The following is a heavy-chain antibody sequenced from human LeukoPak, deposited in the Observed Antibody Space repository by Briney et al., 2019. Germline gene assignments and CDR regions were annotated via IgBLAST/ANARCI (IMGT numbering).Heavy chain of an antibody. V-gene: IGHV3-23*01. CDR2: SGGDGGDDT. D-gene: IGHD1-26*01. J-gene: IGHJ3*01. Sequence: GGSLRLSCVASGFTFRKYDLCWVRQAPGKGLEWVSGSGGDGGDDTYYADSVKGRFTISRDNAKNTLYLQMNNLRAEDTAVYYCAKDEDYTISGNYYDALDVWGQGTLVTVS. CDR1: GFTFRKYD. CDR3: AKDEDYTISGNYYDALDV.